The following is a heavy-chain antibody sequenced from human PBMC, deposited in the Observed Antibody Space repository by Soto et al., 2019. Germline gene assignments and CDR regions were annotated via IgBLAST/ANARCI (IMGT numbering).Heavy chain of an antibody. J-gene: IGHJ6*02. D-gene: IGHD2-2*01. Sequence: QVQLVQSGAAVKKPGASVKVSCKASGYTFTSYGFSWVRQAPGQGLEWMGWISAYNGNTNYAQKLQGRVTMTTDTSTSTAYMELRRLRSDDTAVYYCARYHLNSYYYGMDVWGQGTTVTVSS. CDR3: ARYHLNSYYYGMDV. V-gene: IGHV1-18*01. CDR2: ISAYNGNT. CDR1: GYTFTSYG.